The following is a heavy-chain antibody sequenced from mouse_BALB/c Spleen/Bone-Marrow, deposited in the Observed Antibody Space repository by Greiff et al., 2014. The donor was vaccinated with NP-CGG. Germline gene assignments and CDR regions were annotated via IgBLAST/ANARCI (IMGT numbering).Heavy chain of an antibody. CDR3: ARVLGRPF. CDR1: GYAFTNYL. Sequence: QVQLQQSGAEVVRPGTSVKVSCKASGYAFTNYLIEWIKQRPGQGLEWIGLINPGSGGTNYNENFKGKATLTADKSSSTAYMQLSSLTSGDSAVYFCARVLGRPFWGQGTLVTVSA. V-gene: IGHV1-54*01. D-gene: IGHD4-1*01. J-gene: IGHJ3*01. CDR2: INPGSGGT.